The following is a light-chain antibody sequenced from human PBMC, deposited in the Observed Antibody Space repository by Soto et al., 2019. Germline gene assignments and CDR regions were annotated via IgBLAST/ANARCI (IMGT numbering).Light chain of an antibody. CDR3: QQYENLPT. CDR2: DAS. Sequence: DLQMTQSPSCLSASVGDRVTITCQASQNINNYLNWYQQKPGSAPKLLIYDASNLEAGVPSRFRGSASGTDFTFTISRLQPEDTATYYCQQYENLPTFGHGTRLEIK. J-gene: IGKJ5*01. CDR1: QNINNY. V-gene: IGKV1-33*01.